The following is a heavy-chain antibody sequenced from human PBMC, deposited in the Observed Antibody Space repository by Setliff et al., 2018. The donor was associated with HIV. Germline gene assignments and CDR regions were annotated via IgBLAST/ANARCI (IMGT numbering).Heavy chain of an antibody. CDR2: IYYSGST. D-gene: IGHD4-17*01. CDR1: GGSISSYF. J-gene: IGHJ4*02. V-gene: IGHV4-59*01. CDR3: ARIYDYGSYYFAY. Sequence: PSETLSLTCTVSGGSISSYFWSWVRQPPGKGLEWIGYIYYSGSTNYNPSLKSRVTMSVDTFKNQFSLKLSSVTAADTAVYYCARIYDYGSYYFAYWGQGTLVTVSS.